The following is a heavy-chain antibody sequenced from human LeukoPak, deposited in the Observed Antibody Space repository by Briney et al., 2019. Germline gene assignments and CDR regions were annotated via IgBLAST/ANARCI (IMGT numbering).Heavy chain of an antibody. CDR3: ARGRYCSADICSGGDAFDI. D-gene: IGHD2-15*01. Sequence: SETLSLTCTVSGGSINNYYWSWIRQPAGKGLEWIGRIYTRGSTNYNPSLKSRVTTSVDTSKNQFSLKLSSVTAADTAVYYCARGRYCSADICSGGDAFDIWGQGTMVSVSS. J-gene: IGHJ3*02. CDR2: IYTRGST. CDR1: GGSINNYY. V-gene: IGHV4-4*07.